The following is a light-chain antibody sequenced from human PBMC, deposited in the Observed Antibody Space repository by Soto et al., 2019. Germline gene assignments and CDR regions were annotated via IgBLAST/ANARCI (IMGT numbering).Light chain of an antibody. CDR2: AAS. Sequence: DLQLTQSPSSVSASVGDSVTITCRASQGISSWLAWYQQKQRKAPKLLIYAASSLQSGVPSRFSGSGSGTELTLTISSLQPEDFATYYCQQTNSFPLTFGGGTKVEIK. CDR3: QQTNSFPLT. J-gene: IGKJ4*01. V-gene: IGKV1-12*01. CDR1: QGISSW.